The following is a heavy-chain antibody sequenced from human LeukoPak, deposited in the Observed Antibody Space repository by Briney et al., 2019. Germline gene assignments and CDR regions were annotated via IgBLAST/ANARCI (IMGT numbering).Heavy chain of an antibody. CDR3: AVGDAGYGGNPFDY. J-gene: IGHJ4*02. V-gene: IGHV1-69*13. Sequence: SVKVSCKASGGTFSSYAISWVRQAPGQGLEWMGGIIPIFGTANYAQKFQGRVTITADESTSTAYMELSSLRSEDTAVYYCAVGDAGYGGNPFDYWGQGTLVTVSS. CDR2: IIPIFGTA. D-gene: IGHD4-23*01. CDR1: GGTFSSYA.